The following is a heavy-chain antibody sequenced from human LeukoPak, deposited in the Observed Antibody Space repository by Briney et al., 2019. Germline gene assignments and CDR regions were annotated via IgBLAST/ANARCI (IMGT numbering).Heavy chain of an antibody. V-gene: IGHV4-59*01. D-gene: IGHD6-19*01. CDR2: IYYSGST. Sequence: PSETLSLTCTVSGGSISSYYWSWIRQPPGKGLEWIGYIYYSGSTNHNPSLKSRVTISVDTSKNQFSLKLSSVTAADTAVYYCARARSSGWSYYFDYWGQGTLVTVSS. CDR1: GGSISSYY. J-gene: IGHJ4*02. CDR3: ARARSSGWSYYFDY.